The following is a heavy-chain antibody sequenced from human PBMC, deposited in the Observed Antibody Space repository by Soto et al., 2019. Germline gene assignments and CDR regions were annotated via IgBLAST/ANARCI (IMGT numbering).Heavy chain of an antibody. V-gene: IGHV3-48*04. J-gene: IGHJ6*02. Sequence: QPGGSLSLSCKVSGFPFSDYSMNWVRQAPGKGPEWISYISSRDSTIYYADSVKGRFTISRDNAKNSLYLQVNSLRAEDTAVYYCARDRMVRGVDYYYAMDVWGQGTTVTVSS. CDR3: ARDRMVRGVDYYYAMDV. CDR1: GFPFSDYS. CDR2: ISSRDSTI. D-gene: IGHD3-10*01.